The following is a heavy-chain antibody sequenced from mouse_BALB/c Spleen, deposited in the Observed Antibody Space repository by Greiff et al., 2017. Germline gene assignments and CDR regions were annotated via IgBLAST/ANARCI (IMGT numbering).Heavy chain of an antibody. Sequence: EVKLMESGAELVKPGASVKLSCTASGFNIKDTYMHWVKQRPEQGLEWIGRIDPANGNTKYDPKFQGKATITADTSSNTAYLQLSSLTSEDTAVYYCAREGFFLWFAYWGQGTLVTVSA. J-gene: IGHJ3*01. CDR3: AREGFFLWFAY. V-gene: IGHV14-3*02. CDR1: GFNIKDTY. CDR2: IDPANGNT.